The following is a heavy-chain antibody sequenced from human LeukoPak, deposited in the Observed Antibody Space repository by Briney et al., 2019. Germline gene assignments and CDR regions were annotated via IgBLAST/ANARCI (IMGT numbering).Heavy chain of an antibody. D-gene: IGHD3/OR15-3a*01. V-gene: IGHV4-39*01. Sequence: SETLSVTCTGSGDSISSSNSYWGWIRQPPGKGLEWIGSIYYSGNTYYNASLKSQVSISIDTSKNQFSLRLTSVTAADTAVYYCARQTGSGLFILPGGQGTLVTVSS. J-gene: IGHJ4*02. CDR3: ARQTGSGLFILP. CDR2: IYYSGNT. CDR1: GDSISSSNSY.